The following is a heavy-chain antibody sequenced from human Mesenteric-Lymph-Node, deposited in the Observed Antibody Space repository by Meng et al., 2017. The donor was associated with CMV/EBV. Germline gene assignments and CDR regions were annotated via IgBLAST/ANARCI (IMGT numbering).Heavy chain of an antibody. CDR1: GFTFSNYW. J-gene: IGHJ4*02. CDR2: IKQDGSEE. V-gene: IGHV3-7*01. CDR3: ARVKAVAGEPLDY. Sequence: GGSLRLSCAASGFTFSNYWMSWVRQAPGKGLEWVANIKQDGSEEYYVDSVKGRFTMSRDNAKNSLYLQMNSLRAEDTAVYYCARVKAVAGEPLDYWGQGTLVTVSS. D-gene: IGHD6-19*01.